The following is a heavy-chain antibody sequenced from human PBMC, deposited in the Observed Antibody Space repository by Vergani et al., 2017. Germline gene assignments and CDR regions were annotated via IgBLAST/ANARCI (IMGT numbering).Heavy chain of an antibody. CDR1: GASIRSSNYY. D-gene: IGHD6-19*01. CDR3: ARHSTVEWLVKLGWIDP. V-gene: IGHV4-39*01. J-gene: IGHJ5*02. Sequence: QLQLQESGPGLVKPSATLSLTCSVSGASIRSSNYYWGWIRQPPGKGLEWIASIYYSWCTYYNPSLKSRVTISVDTSKNQFSLKLSSVTAADTAVYFCARHSTVEWLVKLGWIDPWGQGILVTVSS. CDR2: IYYSWCT.